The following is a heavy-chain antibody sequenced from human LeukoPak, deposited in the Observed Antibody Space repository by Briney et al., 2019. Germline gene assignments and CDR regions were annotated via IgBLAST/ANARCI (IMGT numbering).Heavy chain of an antibody. CDR2: IHSSGSI. V-gene: IGHV4-59*01. J-gene: IGHJ5*02. CDR3: ASTAAGPIWFDP. CDR1: GGSINNYY. Sequence: PSETLSLTCTVCGGSINNYYWNWIRQPPGKGLEWIGYIHSSGSINYNPSLKCRVTMSVDTSKNAFSLRLSSVTAADTAVYYCASTAAGPIWFDPWGQGTLVTVSS. D-gene: IGHD5-18*01.